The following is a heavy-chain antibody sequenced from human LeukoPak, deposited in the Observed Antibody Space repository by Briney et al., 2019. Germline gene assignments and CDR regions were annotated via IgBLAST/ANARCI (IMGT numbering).Heavy chain of an antibody. D-gene: IGHD4-17*01. V-gene: IGHV4-59*11. Sequence: SETQSLTCAVSDDSFSSHYWTWIRQPPGKGLEWIGYISYIGSTNYNPSLKSRVTISIDTSRNQFSLRLSSVTAADTAVYYCARDLVTVTKGFDIWGQGTMVSVSS. CDR2: ISYIGST. CDR1: DDSFSSHY. CDR3: ARDLVTVTKGFDI. J-gene: IGHJ3*02.